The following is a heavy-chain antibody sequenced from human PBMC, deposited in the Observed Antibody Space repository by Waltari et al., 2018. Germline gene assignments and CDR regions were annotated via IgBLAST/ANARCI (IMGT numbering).Heavy chain of an antibody. CDR2: IYYSGRT. CDR1: GGSISSSSYY. V-gene: IGHV4-39*07. D-gene: IGHD6-6*01. Sequence: QLQLQESGPGLVKPSETLSLTCTVSGGSISSSSYYWGWIRQPPGKGLEWIGSIYYSGRTYYNPSLKSRGTISVDTSKNQFSLKLSSVTAADTAVYYCARVKDSSSWFDPWGQGTLVTVSS. J-gene: IGHJ5*02. CDR3: ARVKDSSSWFDP.